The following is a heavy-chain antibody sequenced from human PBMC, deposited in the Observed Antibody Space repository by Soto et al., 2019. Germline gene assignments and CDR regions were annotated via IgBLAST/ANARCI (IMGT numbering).Heavy chain of an antibody. Sequence: EVQLVESGGGLVKPGGSLRLSCAASGFTFSNAWMIWVRQAPGKGLEWVGRIKSKTDGGTTDYAAPVKGRFTISRDNSKNTLYLQMNSLKTEDTAVYYCTTGGSSGWYAVYYYYGMDVWGQGTTVTVSS. D-gene: IGHD6-19*01. J-gene: IGHJ6*02. CDR2: IKSKTDGGTT. CDR3: TTGGSSGWYAVYYYYGMDV. V-gene: IGHV3-15*01. CDR1: GFTFSNAW.